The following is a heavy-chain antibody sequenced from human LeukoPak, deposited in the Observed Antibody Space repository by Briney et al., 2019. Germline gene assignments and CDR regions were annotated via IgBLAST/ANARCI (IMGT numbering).Heavy chain of an antibody. V-gene: IGHV3-7*03. Sequence: QPGGSLRLSCAASGFTFSSYWMSWVRQAPGKGLEWVANIKQDGSEKYYVDSVKGRFTVSRDNAENSLYLQMNSLRAEDTAVYYCARVSSSGYGVSSGLFYWGQGTLVTVSS. D-gene: IGHD3-9*01. J-gene: IGHJ4*02. CDR3: ARVSSSGYGVSSGLFY. CDR1: GFTFSSYW. CDR2: IKQDGSEK.